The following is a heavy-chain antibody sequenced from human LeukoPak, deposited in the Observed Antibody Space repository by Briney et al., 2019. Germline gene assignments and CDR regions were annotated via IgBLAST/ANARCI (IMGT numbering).Heavy chain of an antibody. V-gene: IGHV4-59*01. Sequence: SETLSLTCTVSGGSISSYYWSWIRQPPGKGLEWIGYIYYSGSTNYNPSLKSRVTISVDTSKNQFSLKLTSVTAADTAVYFCARKFTSSWCFDSWGQGTLVTVSS. CDR1: GGSISSYY. J-gene: IGHJ4*02. CDR2: IYYSGST. CDR3: ARKFTSSWCFDS. D-gene: IGHD6-13*01.